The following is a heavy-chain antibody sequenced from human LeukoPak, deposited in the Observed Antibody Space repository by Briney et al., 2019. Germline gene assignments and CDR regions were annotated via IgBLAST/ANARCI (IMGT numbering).Heavy chain of an antibody. CDR2: ISSSSSYI. D-gene: IGHD3-22*01. J-gene: IGHJ1*01. CDR1: GFTFSRYS. V-gene: IGHV3-21*01. CDR3: ARDFSGYYSSRGYFQH. Sequence: GGSLRLSCAASGFTFSRYSMSWVPQAPGKGLECVSSISSSSSYIYYADSVKGPATISRDNAKNSLYLEMISLRAEHTAVYNSARDFSGYYSSRGYFQHWGQGTLVTVSS.